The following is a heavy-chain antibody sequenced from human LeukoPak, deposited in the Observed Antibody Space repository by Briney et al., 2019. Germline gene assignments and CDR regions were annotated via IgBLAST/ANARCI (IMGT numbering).Heavy chain of an antibody. CDR3: ARSGGITMIVVVTDFYGMDV. Sequence: SVKVCCKASGGTFSSYAISWVRQAPGQGLEWMGGIIPIFGTANYAQKFQGRVTITADESTSTAYMELSSLRSEDTAVYYCARSGGITMIVVVTDFYGMDVWGQGTTVTVSS. CDR2: IIPIFGTA. V-gene: IGHV1-69*13. CDR1: GGTFSSYA. J-gene: IGHJ6*02. D-gene: IGHD3-22*01.